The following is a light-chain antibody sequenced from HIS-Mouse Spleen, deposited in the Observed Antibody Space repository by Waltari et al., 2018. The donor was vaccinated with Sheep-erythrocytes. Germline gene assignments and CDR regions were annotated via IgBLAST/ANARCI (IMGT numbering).Light chain of an antibody. V-gene: IGLV2-23*01. Sequence: QSALTQPASVSGSPGQSITISCPGTSSDVGSYNLVSWYQQHPGKAPKLMIYEGSKRRSGVSNRFAGSKSGNTASLTIAGLQAEDEADYYCCSYAGSSTPWVFGGGTKLTVL. CDR3: CSYAGSSTPWV. J-gene: IGLJ3*02. CDR2: EGS. CDR1: SSDVGSYNL.